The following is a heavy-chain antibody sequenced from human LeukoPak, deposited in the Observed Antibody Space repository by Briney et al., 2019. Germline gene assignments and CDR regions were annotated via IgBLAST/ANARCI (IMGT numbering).Heavy chain of an antibody. CDR1: RFTVSNNH. CDR3: ARASRWLAFDN. CDR2: IYNGDNT. Sequence: LTGGSLRLSCVASRFTVSNNHMNWVRQAPGKGLEWVSAIYNGDNTYYADSVQGRFTISKDNSKNTLYLQMNSLRPEDTAVYFCARASRWLAFDNWGQGTLVTVSS. D-gene: IGHD6-19*01. V-gene: IGHV3-66*01. J-gene: IGHJ4*02.